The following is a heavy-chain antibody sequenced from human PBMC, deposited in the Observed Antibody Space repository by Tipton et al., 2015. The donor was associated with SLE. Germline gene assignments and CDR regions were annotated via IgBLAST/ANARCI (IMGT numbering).Heavy chain of an antibody. D-gene: IGHD6-13*01. V-gene: IGHV3-23*01. CDR3: VRGTMAAPGLDY. CDR1: GFTFSSYA. CDR2: ISGSGYST. Sequence: SLRLSCAASGFTFSSYAMSWVRQAPGKGLEWVSTISGSGYSTYYSDSVKGRFTISRENSKNMLYLQMNSLRVEDTAVYYCVRGTMAAPGLDYWGQGTLVTVFS. J-gene: IGHJ4*02.